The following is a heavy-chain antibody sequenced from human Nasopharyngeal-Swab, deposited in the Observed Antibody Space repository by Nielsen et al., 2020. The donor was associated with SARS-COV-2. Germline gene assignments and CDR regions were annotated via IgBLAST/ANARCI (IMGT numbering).Heavy chain of an antibody. V-gene: IGHV3-23*01. J-gene: IGHJ5*02. Sequence: GESLKISCAASGFIFSDYAMNWVRQAPGKGLEWVSAIGTSGDTYGADSVKGRFTISRDKSKNTLYLQMNSLRVEDTALYYCAKKSPGITPFLSWGQGTLVTVSS. CDR1: GFIFSDYA. CDR3: AKKSPGITPFLS. D-gene: IGHD2-15*01. CDR2: IGTSGDT.